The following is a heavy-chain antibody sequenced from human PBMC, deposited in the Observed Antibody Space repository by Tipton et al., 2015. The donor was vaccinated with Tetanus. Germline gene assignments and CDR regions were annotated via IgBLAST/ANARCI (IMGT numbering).Heavy chain of an antibody. Sequence: TLSLTCAVYGGSFSGYYWSWIRQPPGKGLEWIGEINHSGSTNYNPSLKSRVTISVDTSKNQFSLKLSSVTAADTAVYYCARHGNYFGSGSPPNWLDPWGQGTLVIVSS. CDR2: INHSGST. J-gene: IGHJ5*02. CDR1: GGSFSGYY. V-gene: IGHV4-34*01. D-gene: IGHD3-10*01. CDR3: ARHGNYFGSGSPPNWLDP.